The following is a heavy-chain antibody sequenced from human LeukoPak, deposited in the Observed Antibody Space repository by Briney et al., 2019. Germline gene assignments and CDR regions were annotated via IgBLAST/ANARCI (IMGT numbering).Heavy chain of an antibody. CDR1: GYTFTNYY. D-gene: IGHD1-26*01. Sequence: ASVRVSCKASGYTFTNYYLHWVRQATGQGLEWMGWMNPNSGNTGYAQKFQGRVTMTRNTSISTAYMELSSLRSEDTAVYYCARGRVVGALYNWFDPGGQGTLVTVSA. CDR2: MNPNSGNT. V-gene: IGHV1-8*02. J-gene: IGHJ5*02. CDR3: ARGRVVGALYNWFDP.